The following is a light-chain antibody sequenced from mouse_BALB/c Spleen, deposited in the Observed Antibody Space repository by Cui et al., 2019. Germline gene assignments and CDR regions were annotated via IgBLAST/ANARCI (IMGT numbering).Light chain of an antibody. CDR1: SSVSY. V-gene: IGKV4-59*01. CDR2: DTS. Sequence: QIVLTQSQANMSASPGEKVTMTCSASSSVSYMHWYQQKSGTSPKRWIYDTSKLASGVPARFSGSGSGTSYSLTISSMEAEDAATYYCQQWSSNPPTFGAGTKLELK. CDR3: QQWSSNPPT. J-gene: IGKJ5*01.